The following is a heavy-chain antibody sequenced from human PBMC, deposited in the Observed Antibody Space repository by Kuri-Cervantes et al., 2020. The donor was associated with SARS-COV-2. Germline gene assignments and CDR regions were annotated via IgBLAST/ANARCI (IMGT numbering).Heavy chain of an antibody. V-gene: IGHV4-38-2*01. D-gene: IGHD6-13*01. J-gene: IGHJ6*03. CDR1: GYSISSGYY. CDR3: ARQHLGYYMDV. Sequence: SQTLSLTCAVSGYSISSGYYWGWIRQPPGKGLKWIGSIYHSGSTYYNPSLKSRVTISVDTSKNQFSLKVSSVTAADTAVYSCARQHLGYYMDVWGKGTTVTVSS. CDR2: IYHSGST.